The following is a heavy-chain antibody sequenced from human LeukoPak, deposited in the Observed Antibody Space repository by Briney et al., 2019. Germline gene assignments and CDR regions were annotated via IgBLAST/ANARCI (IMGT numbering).Heavy chain of an antibody. CDR3: ARDRVLRFLEWNMNWFDP. V-gene: IGHV3-48*02. D-gene: IGHD3-3*01. CDR1: GFTISSYS. CDR2: ISSSSSTI. Sequence: PGGSLRLSCAASGFTISSYSMNWVRQAPGKGLEWVSYISSSSSTIYYADSVKGRFTISRDNAKNSLYLQMNSLRDEDTAVYYCARDRVLRFLEWNMNWFDPWGQGTLVTVSS. J-gene: IGHJ5*02.